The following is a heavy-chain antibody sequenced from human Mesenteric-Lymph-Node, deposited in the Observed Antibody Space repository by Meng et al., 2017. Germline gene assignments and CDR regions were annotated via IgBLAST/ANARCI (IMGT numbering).Heavy chain of an antibody. CDR1: GYTFTAYY. D-gene: IGHD2-21*01. V-gene: IGHV1-2*06. CDR2: INPNSGGT. Sequence: QVQLVQSGADVKKPGASVKVSCKASGYTFTAYYIHWVRRAPGQGLEWMGRINPNSGGTNFAQKFQGRVIMTRDTSISTAYMELSSLGFDDTAVYYCAKALGWGSSPDYWGHGMLVTVSS. J-gene: IGHJ4*01. CDR3: AKALGWGSSPDY.